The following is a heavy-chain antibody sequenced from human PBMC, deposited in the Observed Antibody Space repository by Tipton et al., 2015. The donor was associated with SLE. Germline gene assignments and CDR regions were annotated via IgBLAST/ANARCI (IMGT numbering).Heavy chain of an antibody. Sequence: TLSLTCAVYGGSFSGYYWSWIRQPPEKGLEWIGEINHSGSTNYNPSLKSRVTISVDTSKNQFSLKLSSVTAADTAVYYCARGSSLAAFDIWGQGTMVTVSS. J-gene: IGHJ3*02. CDR3: ARGSSLAAFDI. CDR1: GGSFSGYY. CDR2: INHSGST. V-gene: IGHV4-34*01.